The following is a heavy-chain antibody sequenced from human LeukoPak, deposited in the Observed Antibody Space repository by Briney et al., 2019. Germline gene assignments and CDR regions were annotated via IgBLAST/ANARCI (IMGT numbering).Heavy chain of an antibody. D-gene: IGHD3-22*01. CDR1: GDTFSSYA. CDR3: AREFMRFSVKSLLYDSSGYSDY. Sequence: SVKVSCKASGDTFSSYAISWVQQAPGQGLEWMGRIIPIFGTANYAQKFQGRVTITTDESTSTAYMELSSLRSEDTAVYYCAREFMRFSVKSLLYDSSGYSDYWGQGTLVTVSS. CDR2: IIPIFGTA. J-gene: IGHJ4*02. V-gene: IGHV1-69*05.